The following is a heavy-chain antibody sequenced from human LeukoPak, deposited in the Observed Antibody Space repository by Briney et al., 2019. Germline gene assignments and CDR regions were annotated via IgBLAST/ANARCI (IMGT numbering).Heavy chain of an antibody. Sequence: GGSLRLSCAASGFTFSSYGMHWVRQAPGKGLEWVAVISYDGSNKYYADSVKGRFTISRDNSKNTLYLQMNSLRAEDTAVYYCAKDLAYYYDSSGYNWGQGTLVIVSS. CDR3: AKDLAYYYDSSGYN. CDR2: ISYDGSNK. D-gene: IGHD3-22*01. CDR1: GFTFSSYG. V-gene: IGHV3-30*18. J-gene: IGHJ4*02.